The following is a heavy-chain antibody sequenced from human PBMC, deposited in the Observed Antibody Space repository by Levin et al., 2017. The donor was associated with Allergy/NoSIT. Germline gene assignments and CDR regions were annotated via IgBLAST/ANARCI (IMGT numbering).Heavy chain of an antibody. D-gene: IGHD3-16*02. CDR1: GFTFSSYG. V-gene: IGHV3-33*01. J-gene: IGHJ3*02. CDR3: ARDGGADYVWGSYRYDGGHAFDI. CDR2: IWYDGSNK. Sequence: GESLKISCAASGFTFSSYGMHWVRQAPGKGLEWVAVIWYDGSNKYYADSVKGRFTISRDNSKNTLYLQMNSLRAEDTAVYYCARDGGADYVWGSYRYDGGHAFDIWGQGTMVTVSS.